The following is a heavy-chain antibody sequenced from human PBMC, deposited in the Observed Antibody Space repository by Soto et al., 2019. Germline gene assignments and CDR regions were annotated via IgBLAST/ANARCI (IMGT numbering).Heavy chain of an antibody. V-gene: IGHV3-49*04. CDR3: TTAGLVATLGAFDI. J-gene: IGHJ3*02. CDR1: GFTFGDYA. Sequence: PGGSLRLSCTASGFTFGDYAMSWVRQAPGKGLEWVGFIRSKAYGGTTEYAASVKGRFTISRDDSKSIAYLQMNSLKTEDTAVYYCTTAGLVATLGAFDIWGQGTMVTVSS. CDR2: IRSKAYGGTT. D-gene: IGHD5-12*01.